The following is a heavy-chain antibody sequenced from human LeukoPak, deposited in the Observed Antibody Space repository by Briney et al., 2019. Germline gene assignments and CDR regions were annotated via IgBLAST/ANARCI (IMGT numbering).Heavy chain of an antibody. CDR1: GYSFTSYW. V-gene: IGHV5-51*01. D-gene: IGHD6-19*01. J-gene: IGHJ6*03. Sequence: GESLKISCKGSGYSFTSYWIGWVRQMPGKGLEWMGIIYPGDSDTRYSPSFQGQVTISADKSISTAYLQWSSLKASDTAMYYCARRRGSDSGWSTTHYYYYMDVWGKGTTVTVSS. CDR3: ARRRGSDSGWSTTHYYYYMDV. CDR2: IYPGDSDT.